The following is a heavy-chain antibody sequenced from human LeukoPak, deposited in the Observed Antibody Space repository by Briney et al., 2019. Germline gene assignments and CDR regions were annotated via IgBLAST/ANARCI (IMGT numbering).Heavy chain of an antibody. Sequence: AETLSLTCTVSGGSITNYWWSWIRQPPGRGLEWIGYIYYSGSTTNYNPARRGRATISVDASKNQFSLRLRSVTAADTAVYYCARVGDWNDLVYWGQGTLVSVSS. CDR3: ARVGDWNDLVY. D-gene: IGHD1-1*01. J-gene: IGHJ4*02. CDR1: GGSITNYW. CDR2: IYYSGSTT. V-gene: IGHV4-59*01.